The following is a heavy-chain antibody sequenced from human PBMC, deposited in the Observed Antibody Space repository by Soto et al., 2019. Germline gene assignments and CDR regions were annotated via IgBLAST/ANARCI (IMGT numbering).Heavy chain of an antibody. CDR3: AKDSPSAPFDH. J-gene: IGHJ4*02. CDR1: GFTFSSYG. Sequence: QVQLVESGGGVVQPGRSLRLSCAASGFTFSSYGMHWVRQAPGKGLEWVAVISYDGNDKNYTDSVKGRFTISRDNVKNTLYLQMNNMRVEDTAVYHCAKDSPSAPFDHGGQGILVTVSS. CDR2: ISYDGNDK. V-gene: IGHV3-30*18.